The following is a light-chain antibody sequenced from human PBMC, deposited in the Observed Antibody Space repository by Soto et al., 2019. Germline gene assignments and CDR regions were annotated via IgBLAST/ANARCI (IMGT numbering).Light chain of an antibody. CDR3: SSYKSSSTLNYV. J-gene: IGLJ1*01. CDR1: SSDVGGYNY. Sequence: QSVLTQPASVSGSPGQSITISCTGTSSDVGGYNYVSWYQQHPGKAPKLMIYDVSNRPSGVSNRFSGSKSGNTASLTISGLQAEDEADYYCSSYKSSSTLNYVFGTGTKLTVL. CDR2: DVS. V-gene: IGLV2-14*01.